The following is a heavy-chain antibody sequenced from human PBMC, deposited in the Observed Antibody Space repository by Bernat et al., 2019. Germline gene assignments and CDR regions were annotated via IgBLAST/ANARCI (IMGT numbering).Heavy chain of an antibody. J-gene: IGHJ4*02. D-gene: IGHD3-22*01. V-gene: IGHV1-46*01. CDR3: ARGGDSRRIGGGDFDY. CDR1: GYTFTSYY. CDR2: INPSGGST. Sequence: QVQLVQSGAEVKKPGASVKVSCKASGYTFTSYYMHWVRQAPGQGLEWMGIINPSGGSTSYAQKFQGRVTMTRDTSTSTVYMELSSLRSEDTAVYYCARGGDSRRIGGGDFDYWGQGTLVTVSS.